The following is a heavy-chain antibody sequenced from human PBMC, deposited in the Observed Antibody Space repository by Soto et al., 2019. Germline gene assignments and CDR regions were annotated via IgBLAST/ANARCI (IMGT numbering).Heavy chain of an antibody. Sequence: SETLSLTCTVSGGSISSGGYYWSWIRQHPGKGLEWIGYIYYSGSTYYNPSLKSRVTISVDTSKNQFSLKLSSVTAADTAVYYCARCPLWFGEDGYYYGMDVWGQGTTVTVSS. CDR1: GGSISSGGYY. D-gene: IGHD3-10*01. V-gene: IGHV4-31*03. CDR2: IYYSGST. J-gene: IGHJ6*02. CDR3: ARCPLWFGEDGYYYGMDV.